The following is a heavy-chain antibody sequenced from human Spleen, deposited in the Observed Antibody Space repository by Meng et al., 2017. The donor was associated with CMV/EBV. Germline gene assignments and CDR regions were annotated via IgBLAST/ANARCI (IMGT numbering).Heavy chain of an antibody. J-gene: IGHJ5*02. Sequence: GESLKISCAASGFTFSSYWMHWVRQAPGNGLVWVSRINSDGSVTNYADSVKGRFTISRDNAKNTLYLQMNSLRAEDTAVYYCARDRNNWFDPWGQGTLVTSPQ. V-gene: IGHV3-74*01. CDR3: ARDRNNWFDP. CDR1: GFTFSSYW. CDR2: INSDGSVT.